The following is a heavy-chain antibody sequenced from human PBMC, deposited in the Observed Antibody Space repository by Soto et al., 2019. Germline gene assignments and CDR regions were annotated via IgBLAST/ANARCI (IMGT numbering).Heavy chain of an antibody. CDR1: GFTFSSYA. D-gene: IGHD4-17*01. CDR3: AKSVEFPRTVTSAEFYYYYYGMDV. Sequence: GGSLRLSCAASGFTFSSYAMSWVRQAPGKGLEWVSAISGSGGSTYYADSVKGRFTISRDNSKNTLYLQMNSLRAEDTAVYYCAKSVEFPRTVTSAEFYYYYYGMDVWGQGTTVNVSS. J-gene: IGHJ6*01. V-gene: IGHV3-23*01. CDR2: ISGSGGST.